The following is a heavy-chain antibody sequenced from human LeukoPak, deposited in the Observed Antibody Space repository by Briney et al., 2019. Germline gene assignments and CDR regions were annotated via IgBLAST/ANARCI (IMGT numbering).Heavy chain of an antibody. CDR3: SKDRWYCSSTSCPSLDS. V-gene: IGHV3-23*01. Sequence: GGSLSLSCAPSVFTLSTYAMTGVRQAPRKGLERVSLISGTVGSIYYADSSKGRFTIPRDNSKNTLYLQMNSLRAGDPAFFYFSKDRWYCSSTSCPSLDSWGQETLVTVSS. CDR1: VFTLSTYA. J-gene: IGHJ4*02. CDR2: ISGTVGSI. D-gene: IGHD2-2*01.